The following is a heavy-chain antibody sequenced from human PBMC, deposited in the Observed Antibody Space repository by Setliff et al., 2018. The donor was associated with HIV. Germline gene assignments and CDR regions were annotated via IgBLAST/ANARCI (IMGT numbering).Heavy chain of an antibody. D-gene: IGHD3-10*01. Sequence: PGGPLRLSCAASGFTFSGHSMHWVRQVPGQGLVWVSGIKNDGSDIFYVDSVKGRFTISRDNAKNRLYLQMNSLRAEDTALYYCARGYYGPDSWSQGTLVTVSS. CDR2: IKNDGSDI. J-gene: IGHJ4*02. CDR1: GFTFSGHS. CDR3: ARGYYGPDS. V-gene: IGHV3-74*01.